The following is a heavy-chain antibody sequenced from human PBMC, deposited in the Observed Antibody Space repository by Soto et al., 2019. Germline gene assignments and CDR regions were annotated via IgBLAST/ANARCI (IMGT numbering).Heavy chain of an antibody. Sequence: GGSLRPSCAASNFSVSDKYMHWVRQGPGKGMEWVSVIYSAGDTDYADSVKGRFTMSRDNSKNTVYLQMDSLRVDDTAVYYCARGVPVYYSESSNHFDSWGQGTLVTVSS. V-gene: IGHV3-53*01. CDR3: ARGVPVYYSESSNHFDS. CDR2: IYSAGDT. D-gene: IGHD3-10*01. CDR1: NFSVSDKY. J-gene: IGHJ4*02.